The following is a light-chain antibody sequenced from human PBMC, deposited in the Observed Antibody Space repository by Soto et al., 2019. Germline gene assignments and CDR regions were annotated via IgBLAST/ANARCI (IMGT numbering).Light chain of an antibody. V-gene: IGKV3-15*01. CDR1: QSVSTK. CDR2: DAS. J-gene: IGKJ5*01. CDR3: QQDHNWPPIT. Sequence: EILMTQSPATLSVSPGETATLSCRASQSVSTKLAWYQQKPGQAPRLLINDASTRATGVPARFSGWGSGTEFTLTISSLQSEDFAVYYCQQDHNWPPITFGQGTRLEIK.